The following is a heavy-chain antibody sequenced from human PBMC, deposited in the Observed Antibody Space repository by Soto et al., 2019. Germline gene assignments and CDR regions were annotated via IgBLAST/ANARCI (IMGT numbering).Heavy chain of an antibody. CDR3: TTYHGDYNFDH. V-gene: IGHV1-24*01. Sequence: QVQLVQSGAEVKKPGASVKVSCKVSGYTLNEVAMHWVRQAPGKGLEWLGGFDPDEAETIYAQHFQGRVTMIEDTSTDTVYMELSSLRSEDTALYFCTTYHGDYNFDHWGQGTLVTVSS. D-gene: IGHD4-17*01. CDR2: FDPDEAET. J-gene: IGHJ5*02. CDR1: GYTLNEVA.